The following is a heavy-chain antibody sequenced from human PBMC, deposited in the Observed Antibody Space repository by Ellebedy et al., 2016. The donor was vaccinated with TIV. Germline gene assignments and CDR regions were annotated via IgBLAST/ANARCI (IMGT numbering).Heavy chain of an antibody. J-gene: IGHJ5*02. V-gene: IGHV3-74*01. CDR3: ARDPGYCSGGSCNSWGWFDP. Sequence: GESLKISCAASGFTFRSYWMNWVRQAPGEGLMWVPRIIINPIPTPYADPVRAGFTIPRDNAENTLYLQMNSLRAEDTAVYYCARDPGYCSGGSCNSWGWFDPWGPGTLVTVSS. CDR1: GFTFRSYW. D-gene: IGHD2-15*01. CDR2: IIINPIPT.